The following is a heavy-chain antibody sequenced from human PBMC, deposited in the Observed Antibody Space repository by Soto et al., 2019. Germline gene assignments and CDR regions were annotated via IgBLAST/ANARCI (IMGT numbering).Heavy chain of an antibody. D-gene: IGHD4-4*01. CDR1: GGSISSGGYS. V-gene: IGHV4-30-2*01. Sequence: LSLTCAVSGGSISSGGYSWSWIRQPPGKGLEWIGYIYQSGSTYYNPSLKSRVTISVDRSRNQFSLKLSSVTAADTAVYFCATQSYSNSGAYYYYAMDVWGQGTTVTVSS. CDR3: ATQSYSNSGAYYYYAMDV. CDR2: IYQSGST. J-gene: IGHJ6*02.